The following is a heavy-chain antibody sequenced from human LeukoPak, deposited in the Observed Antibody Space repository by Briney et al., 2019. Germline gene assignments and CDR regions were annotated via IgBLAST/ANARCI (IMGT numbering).Heavy chain of an antibody. CDR2: SYYSGST. J-gene: IGHJ4*02. CDR3: ARGAFTIFGVALYYFDY. Sequence: SETLSLTCTVSGGSISSGSYYWSWIRQPPGKGLEWIGYSYYSGSTNYNPSLKSRVTISVDTSKNQFSLKLSSVTAADTAVYYCARGAFTIFGVALYYFDYWGQGTLVAVSS. CDR1: GGSISSGSYY. D-gene: IGHD3-3*01. V-gene: IGHV4-61*01.